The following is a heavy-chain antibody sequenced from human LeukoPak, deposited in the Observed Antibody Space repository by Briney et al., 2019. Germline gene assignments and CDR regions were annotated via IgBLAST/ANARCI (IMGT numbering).Heavy chain of an antibody. CDR1: GFTFSSYS. CDR3: ARGGGYNGPFDY. D-gene: IGHD5-24*01. J-gene: IGHJ4*02. CDR2: IISSSSTT. V-gene: IGHV3-48*01. Sequence: GGSLRLSCAASGFTFSSYSMNWVRQAPGEGLGWVSYIISSSSTTYYADSVKGRFTISRDTAKNSLYLQMNSLRAEDTAVYYCARGGGYNGPFDYWGQGTLVTVSS.